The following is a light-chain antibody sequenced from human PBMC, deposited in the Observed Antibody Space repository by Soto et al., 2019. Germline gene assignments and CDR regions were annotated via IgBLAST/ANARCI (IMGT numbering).Light chain of an antibody. CDR2: DTS. CDR1: QSVNNNY. Sequence: EIVLMQSPGTLSLSPGEGATLSCRASQSVNNNYLAWYQQRPGQAPTVLIFDTSRRATGVPDRFSGSGSGTDFTLRISRVEPDDFAVYYCQQYGSSPGTFGQGTKVEIK. V-gene: IGKV3-20*01. J-gene: IGKJ1*01. CDR3: QQYGSSPGT.